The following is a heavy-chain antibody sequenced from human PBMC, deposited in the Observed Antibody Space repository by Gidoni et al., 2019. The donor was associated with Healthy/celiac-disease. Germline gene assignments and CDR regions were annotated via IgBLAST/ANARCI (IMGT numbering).Heavy chain of an antibody. CDR1: GCPFSDYY. Sequence: QVQLVESGGGLVKPGGSLRLPCAASGCPFSDYYMSWIRQAPGKGLEWVSYISSSSSYTNYADSVKGRFTISRDNAKNSLYLQMNSLRAEDTAVYYCARGAGWWLPYFDYWGQGTLVTVSS. D-gene: IGHD2-15*01. J-gene: IGHJ4*02. CDR2: ISSSSSYT. V-gene: IGHV3-11*05. CDR3: ARGAGWWLPYFDY.